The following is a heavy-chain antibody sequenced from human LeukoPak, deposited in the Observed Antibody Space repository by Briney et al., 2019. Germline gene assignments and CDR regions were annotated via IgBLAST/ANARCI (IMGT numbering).Heavy chain of an antibody. CDR2: IDGRGSPT. CDR3: ARFHDFWR. CDR1: GFTFSFYA. D-gene: IGHD3-3*01. V-gene: IGHV3-23*01. J-gene: IGHJ1*01. Sequence: GGSLRLSCAASGFTFSFYAMTWVRQAPGKGLEWVSSIDGRGSPTYYADSVKGRFTISRDNTKNTLYLLLNSLRAEDTAVYYCARFHDFWRWGQGTLVTVSS.